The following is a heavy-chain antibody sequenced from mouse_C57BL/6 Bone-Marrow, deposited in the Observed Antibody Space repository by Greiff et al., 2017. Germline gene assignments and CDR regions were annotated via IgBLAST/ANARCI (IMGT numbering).Heavy chain of an antibody. CDR3: ARAGDDGYYVWFAY. Sequence: VKLQESGAELARPGASVKLSCKASGYTFTSYGISWVKQRTGQGLEWIGEIYPRSGNTYYNAKFKGKATLTAAKSSSTAYMELRSLTSEDSAVYFCARAGDDGYYVWFAYWGQGTLVTVSA. J-gene: IGHJ3*01. CDR2: IYPRSGNT. D-gene: IGHD2-3*01. CDR1: GYTFTSYG. V-gene: IGHV1-81*01.